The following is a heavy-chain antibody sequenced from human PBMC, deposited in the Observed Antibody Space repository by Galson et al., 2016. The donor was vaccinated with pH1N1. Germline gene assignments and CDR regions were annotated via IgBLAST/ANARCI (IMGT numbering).Heavy chain of an antibody. CDR1: GDSVSSTNCA. CDR3: ARDRGSTLFHNYGMDV. CDR2: TYYRPKWYN. J-gene: IGHJ6*02. D-gene: IGHD3-10*01. V-gene: IGHV6-1*01. Sequence: CAISGDSVSSTNCAWDWIRQSPSRGLEWLGRTYYRPKWYNDYAVSVQSRITINPDTSKNQLSLHLNSVTPEDTAVYYCARDRGSTLFHNYGMDVWGQGTTVIVS.